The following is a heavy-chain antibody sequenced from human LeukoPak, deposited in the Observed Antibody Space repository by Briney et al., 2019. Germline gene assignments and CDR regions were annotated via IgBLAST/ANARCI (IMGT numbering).Heavy chain of an antibody. J-gene: IGHJ4*02. V-gene: IGHV1-24*01. D-gene: IGHD3-10*01. CDR1: VHTLRDLS. CDR3: STETAGNY. Sequence: ASVTVSCKAFVHTLRDLSIHWVRQAPGKGLEWMGGYDPEDDERIYSEKFLGRVTLTEDTSTDTAYMELTSLRSDDTAVYYCSTETAGNYWGQGTLVTVSS. CDR2: YDPEDDER.